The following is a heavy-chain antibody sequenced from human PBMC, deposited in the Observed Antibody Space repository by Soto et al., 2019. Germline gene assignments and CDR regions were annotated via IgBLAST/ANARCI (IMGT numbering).Heavy chain of an antibody. J-gene: IGHJ4*02. Sequence: QVQLVESGGGLVKPGGSLRLSCAVSGFTFSDYYMTWIRQAPGKGLEWVSYISGSTSHTNYADSVRGRFTISRDNAKNALFLQMNSLIAEDTAVYYCARGRGAAADYVDFWGQGTLVTVSS. CDR3: ARGRGAAADYVDF. D-gene: IGHD2-15*01. CDR2: ISGSTSHT. CDR1: GFTFSDYY. V-gene: IGHV3-11*05.